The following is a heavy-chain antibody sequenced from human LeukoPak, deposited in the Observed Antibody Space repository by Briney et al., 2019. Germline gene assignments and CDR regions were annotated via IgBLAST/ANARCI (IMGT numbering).Heavy chain of an antibody. CDR2: ISSTGSPR. V-gene: IGHV3-48*04. Sequence: GGSLRLSCAASGFTFSSYGMNWVRQAPGKGLEWVSYISSTGSPRHYADSVKGRFTISRDNAKNSLYLQMNSLRAEDTAVYYCARVGQQLADYWGQGTLVTVSS. CDR3: ARVGQQLADY. CDR1: GFTFSSYG. D-gene: IGHD6-13*01. J-gene: IGHJ4*02.